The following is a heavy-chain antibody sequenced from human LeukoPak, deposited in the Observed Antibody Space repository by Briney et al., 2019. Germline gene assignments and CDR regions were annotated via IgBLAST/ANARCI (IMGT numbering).Heavy chain of an antibody. D-gene: IGHD1-14*01. CDR3: ARTGTAAFPVSAFDY. V-gene: IGHV1-18*01. CDR2: ISAYNGNT. Sequence: GASVKVSCKASGYTFTSYGISWVRQAPGQGLEGMGWISAYNGNTNYAQKLQGRVTITTDTSTSPAYLELRSLRSEDTAVYYCARTGTAAFPVSAFDYWGQGTMVTVSS. J-gene: IGHJ4*03. CDR1: GYTFTSYG.